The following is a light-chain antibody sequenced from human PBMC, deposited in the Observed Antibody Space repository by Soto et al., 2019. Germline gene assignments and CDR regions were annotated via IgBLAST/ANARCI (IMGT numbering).Light chain of an antibody. CDR3: QQSRVWAPEKLT. J-gene: IGKJ4*01. Sequence: SRSAVSVSQKERATLSCRASQIVGSTYLAWYQQKPGQAPRLLIYGTSSRATGIPDRFSGSGSGTDFTLTISSLDLEDFAVYFCQQSRVWAPEKLTSDGRTKVDIK. CDR1: QIVGSTY. V-gene: IGKV3D-20*02. CDR2: GTS.